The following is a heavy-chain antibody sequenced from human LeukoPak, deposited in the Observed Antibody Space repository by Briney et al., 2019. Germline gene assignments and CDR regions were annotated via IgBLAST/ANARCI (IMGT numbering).Heavy chain of an antibody. CDR3: ARDLRLIGGVIGLFDY. CDR2: ISSSSSYI. D-gene: IGHD3-16*02. CDR1: GFTFSSYS. Sequence: GGSLRLSCAASGFTFSSYSMNWVRQAPGEGLEWVSSISSSSSYIYYADSVKGRFTISRDNAKNSLYLQMNSLRAEDTAVYYCARDLRLIGGVIGLFDYWGQGTLVTVSS. J-gene: IGHJ4*02. V-gene: IGHV3-21*01.